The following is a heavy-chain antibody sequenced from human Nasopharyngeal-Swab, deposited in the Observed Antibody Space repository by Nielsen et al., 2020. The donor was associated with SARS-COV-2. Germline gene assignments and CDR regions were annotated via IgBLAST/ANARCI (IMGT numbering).Heavy chain of an antibody. D-gene: IGHD2-21*01. CDR1: GFTFSSYE. CDR3: ARVPALIPYYYYGMDV. Sequence: GESLKISCAASGFTFSSYEMNWVRQAPGKGLEWVSYISSSGSTICYADSVKGRFTISRDNAKNSLYLQMNSLRAEDTAVYYCARVPALIPYYYYGMDVWGQGTTVTVSS. J-gene: IGHJ6*02. V-gene: IGHV3-48*03. CDR2: ISSSGSTI.